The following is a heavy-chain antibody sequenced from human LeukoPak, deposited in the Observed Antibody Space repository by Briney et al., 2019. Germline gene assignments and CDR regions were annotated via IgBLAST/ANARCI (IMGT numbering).Heavy chain of an antibody. J-gene: IGHJ6*02. CDR1: GYTFTGYY. V-gene: IGHV1-46*01. CDR3: ARDPGWFGELDPYGMDV. CDR2: INPSGGST. Sequence: ASVKVSCKASGYTFTGYYMHWVRQAPGQGLEWMGIINPSGGSTSYAQKFQGRVTMTRDTSTSTVYMELSSLRPEDTAVYYCARDPGWFGELDPYGMDVWGQGTTVTVSS. D-gene: IGHD3-10*01.